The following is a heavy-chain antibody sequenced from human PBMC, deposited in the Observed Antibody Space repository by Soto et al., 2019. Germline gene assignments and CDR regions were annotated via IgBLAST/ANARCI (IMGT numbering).Heavy chain of an antibody. CDR1: GGSISSGGYY. V-gene: IGHV4-30-2*01. D-gene: IGHD4-17*01. CDR3: ATWGTTVTTNDAFDI. J-gene: IGHJ3*02. Sequence: QLQLQESGSGLVKPSQTLSLTCAVSGGSISSGGYYWSWIWQPPGKGLEWIGYIYHSGSTYYNPSLKSRVTISVDRSKNQFSLKLSSVTAADTAVYYCATWGTTVTTNDAFDIWGQGTMVTVSS. CDR2: IYHSGST.